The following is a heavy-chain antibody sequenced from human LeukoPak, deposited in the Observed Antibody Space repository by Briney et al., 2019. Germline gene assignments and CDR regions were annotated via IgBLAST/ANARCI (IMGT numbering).Heavy chain of an antibody. V-gene: IGHV3-53*01. J-gene: IGHJ4*02. CDR1: GFIVSGNY. CDR2: IYSSGST. Sequence: GGSLRLSCAASGFIVSGNYMSWVRQAPGKGLEWVSLIYSSGSTYYTASVKGRFTISRDHSKNTLYLQMNSLRAEDAALYYCARGLESCSSGSCFKDWGQGTLVTVSS. D-gene: IGHD2-15*01. CDR3: ARGLESCSSGSCFKD.